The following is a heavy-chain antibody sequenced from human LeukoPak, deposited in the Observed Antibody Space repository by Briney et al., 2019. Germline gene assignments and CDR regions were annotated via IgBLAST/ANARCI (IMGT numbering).Heavy chain of an antibody. J-gene: IGHJ4*02. Sequence: GGSLRLSCAASGFIFNSYEMNWVRQAPGKGLEWVSAISGSGGSTYYADSVKGRFTISRDNSKNTLYLQMNSLRAEDTAVFYCAKGRYQLLSLYFFDYWGQGTLVTVSS. V-gene: IGHV3-23*01. CDR3: AKGRYQLLSLYFFDY. CDR1: GFIFNSYE. D-gene: IGHD2-2*01. CDR2: ISGSGGST.